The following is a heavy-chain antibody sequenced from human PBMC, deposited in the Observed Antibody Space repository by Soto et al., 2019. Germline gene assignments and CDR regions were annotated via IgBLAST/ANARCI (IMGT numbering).Heavy chain of an antibody. Sequence: QVQLVESGGGVVQPGRSLRLSCAASGFTFSSYGMHWVRQAPCKGLEWVAVISYDGSNKYYADSVKGRFTISRDNSKNTLYLQMNSLRAEDTAVYYCAKETYSGPLDYWGQGPLVTVSS. D-gene: IGHD2-15*01. CDR2: ISYDGSNK. V-gene: IGHV3-30*18. J-gene: IGHJ4*02. CDR1: GFTFSSYG. CDR3: AKETYSGPLDY.